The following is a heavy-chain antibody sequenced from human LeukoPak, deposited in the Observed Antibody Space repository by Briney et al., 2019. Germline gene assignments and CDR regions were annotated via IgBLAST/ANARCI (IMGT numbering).Heavy chain of an antibody. D-gene: IGHD4-17*01. Sequence: PSETLSLTCTVSGGSISSSSYYWGWIRQPPGKGLEWIGSIYYSGSTYYNPSLKSRVTISVDTSKNQFSLKLSSVTAADTAVYYCTTIYGDYVAYFDYWGQGTLVTVSS. J-gene: IGHJ4*02. V-gene: IGHV4-39*01. CDR1: GGSISSSSYY. CDR2: IYYSGST. CDR3: TTIYGDYVAYFDY.